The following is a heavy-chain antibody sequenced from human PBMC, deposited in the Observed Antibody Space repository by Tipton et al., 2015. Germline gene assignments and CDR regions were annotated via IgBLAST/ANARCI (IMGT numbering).Heavy chain of an antibody. V-gene: IGHV3-7*03. CDR2: IKQDGSEK. Sequence: SLRLSCAASGFTFSDYWMTWVRQAPGKGLEWVANIKQDGSEKYYVDSVKGRFTISRDNAKNSLYLQMNSLRAEDTAVYYCARDILNDFCSGWPEEYWGQGTLVTVSS. CDR1: GFTFSDYW. J-gene: IGHJ4*02. D-gene: IGHD3-3*01. CDR3: ARDILNDFCSGWPEEY.